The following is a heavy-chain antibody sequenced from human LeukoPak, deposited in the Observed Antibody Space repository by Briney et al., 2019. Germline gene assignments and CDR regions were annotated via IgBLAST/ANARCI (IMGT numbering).Heavy chain of an antibody. CDR3: ARFPVRGYTYGSVIHHMDV. Sequence: SVKVSCKASGGTFNTYAITWVRQAPGQGLDWMGRIIPILDVADSAQRFQGRVTITEDRSTSTVYMELNSLRSEDTAIYYCARFPVRGYTYGSVIHHMDVWGEGTTVIVSS. V-gene: IGHV1-69*04. CDR2: IIPILDVA. J-gene: IGHJ6*04. D-gene: IGHD5-18*01. CDR1: GGTFNTYA.